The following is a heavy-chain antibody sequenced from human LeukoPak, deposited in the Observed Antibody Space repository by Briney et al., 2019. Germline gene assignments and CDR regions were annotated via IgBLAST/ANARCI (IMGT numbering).Heavy chain of an antibody. CDR2: IYYSGGT. CDR1: GDSISSGNYY. V-gene: IGHV4-39*01. D-gene: IGHD1-26*01. CDR3: ARRVSYRNCFDP. J-gene: IGHJ5*02. Sequence: SETLSLTCTVSGDSISSGNYYWGWIRQPPGKGLEWIGSIYYSGGTYYNPSLKSRATISVDTSKNQFSLKLSSVTAADTAVYYCARRVSYRNCFDPWGQGTLVTVSS.